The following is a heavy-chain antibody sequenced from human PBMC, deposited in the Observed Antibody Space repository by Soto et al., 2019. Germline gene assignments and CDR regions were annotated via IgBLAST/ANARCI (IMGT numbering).Heavy chain of an antibody. CDR1: GGSIISGGYS. V-gene: IGHV4-30-2*01. D-gene: IGHD1-26*01. CDR3: AREGGSGSSDWYFNV. CDR2: IFHSGST. J-gene: IGHJ2*01. Sequence: QLQLQESGSGLVKPSQTLSLTCAVSGGSIISGGYSWSWLRQPPGKGLEWIGYIFHSGSTYYNPSLKSRLTISVDGSKNHFSLELSSVTAADTAVYYCAREGGSGSSDWYFNVWGRGTLVTVSS.